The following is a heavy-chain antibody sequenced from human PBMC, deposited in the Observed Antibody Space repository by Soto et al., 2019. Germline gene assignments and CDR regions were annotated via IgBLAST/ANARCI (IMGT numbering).Heavy chain of an antibody. Sequence: EVQLVESGGGLVQPGGSLRLSCAASGLTVSSSYMSWVRQAPGKGLEWVSVIYSGGSTYYADSVRGRFTISRDNSENMLYLQMSSLRADDTAVYYCTNSASWVGEAYWGQGTLVTVSS. D-gene: IGHD3-10*01. CDR1: GLTVSSSY. V-gene: IGHV3-66*01. CDR3: TNSASWVGEAY. J-gene: IGHJ4*02. CDR2: IYSGGST.